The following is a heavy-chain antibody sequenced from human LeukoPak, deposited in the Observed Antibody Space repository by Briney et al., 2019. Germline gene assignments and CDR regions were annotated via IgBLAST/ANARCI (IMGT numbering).Heavy chain of an antibody. CDR3: ARVSVAGTGPDY. CDR2: IYYGGST. D-gene: IGHD6-19*01. Sequence: SQTLSLTCTVSGVSISSGGYYWSWIRQHPGKGLEWIGHIYYGGSTYYHPSLKSRVTISVDTSKNQFSLKLSSVTAADTAVYYCARVSVAGTGPDYWGQGTLLTVSS. CDR1: GVSISSGGYY. V-gene: IGHV4-31*03. J-gene: IGHJ4*02.